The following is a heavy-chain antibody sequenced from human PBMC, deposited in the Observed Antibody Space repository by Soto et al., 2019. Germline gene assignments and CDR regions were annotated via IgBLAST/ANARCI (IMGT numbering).Heavy chain of an antibody. CDR2: ISPSDSYT. J-gene: IGHJ4*02. Sequence: GESLKISCKGSGYSFSSYWITWVRQKPGEALEWLGRISPSDSYTDYSPTFQGHVSISTDKYTNTVYLEWSSLKASDTAMYYCARRTYNGYEIFDYWGQGTRVTVSS. CDR3: ARRTYNGYEIFDY. CDR1: GYSFSSYW. V-gene: IGHV5-10-1*01. D-gene: IGHD5-12*01.